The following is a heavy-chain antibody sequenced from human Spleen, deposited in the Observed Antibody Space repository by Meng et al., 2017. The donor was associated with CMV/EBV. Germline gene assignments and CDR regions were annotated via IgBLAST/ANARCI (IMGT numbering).Heavy chain of an antibody. CDR2: IYYTGSS. CDR3: ARDTWNDVLTGYSYGGWFDP. J-gene: IGHJ5*02. V-gene: IGHV4-61*01. CDR1: GSYS. D-gene: IGHD3-9*01. Sequence: GSYSSTWILQTPGKGLEWIGYIYYTGSSNYSPSFKSRVTMSINRSKNQFSLKLNSVTAADTAVYYCARDTWNDVLTGYSYGGWFDPWGQGTLVTVSS.